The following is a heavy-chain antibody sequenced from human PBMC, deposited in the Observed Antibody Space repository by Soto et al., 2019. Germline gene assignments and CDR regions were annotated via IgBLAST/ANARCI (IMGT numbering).Heavy chain of an antibody. CDR2: IYYSGST. CDR3: ARHRITTVRGAAFDP. Sequence: SETLSLTCTVSGGSISSYYWSWIRQPPGKGLEWIGYIYYSGSTNYNPSLQSRVTISVDTSKNQFSLNLSSVTAADTAVYYCARHRITTVRGAAFDPWGQGTLVTVSS. J-gene: IGHJ5*02. V-gene: IGHV4-59*08. CDR1: GGSISSYY. D-gene: IGHD3-10*01.